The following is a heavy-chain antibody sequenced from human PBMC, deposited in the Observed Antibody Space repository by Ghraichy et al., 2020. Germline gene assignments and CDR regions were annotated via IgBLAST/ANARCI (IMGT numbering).Heavy chain of an antibody. J-gene: IGHJ6*02. Sequence: ASVKVSCKASGYTFIRYGINWVRQAPGQGLEWMGWISGYNADRKFAQKFQDRVIMTIDTATTTAYMELRNLTSDDTAVYFCARDRETVTTTYQSYYGMGVWGQGTTVSVSS. D-gene: IGHD4-17*01. CDR2: ISGYNADR. V-gene: IGHV1-18*01. CDR3: ARDRETVTTTYQSYYGMGV. CDR1: GYTFIRYG.